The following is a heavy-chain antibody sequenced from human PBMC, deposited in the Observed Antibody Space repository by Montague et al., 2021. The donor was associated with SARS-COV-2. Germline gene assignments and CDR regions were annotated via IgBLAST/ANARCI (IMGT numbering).Heavy chain of an antibody. V-gene: IGHV4-34*01. J-gene: IGHJ2*01. D-gene: IGHD3-22*01. CDR1: VSWYTGSD. CDR2: ISQSGNT. CDR3: ARGAPTITMIVVVFTGAGWYFDL. Sequence: SETLSLTCSRLVSWYTGSDRKRTRLNPRHVRKSYADISQSGNTNYNPSLKSRVSISVDTSKNQFSLKLSSVTAADTAVYYCARGAPTITMIVVVFTGAGWYFDLWGRGTLVTVSS.